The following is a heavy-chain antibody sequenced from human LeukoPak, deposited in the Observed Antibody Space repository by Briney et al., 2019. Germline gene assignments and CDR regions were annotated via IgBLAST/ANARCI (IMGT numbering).Heavy chain of an antibody. D-gene: IGHD3-22*01. V-gene: IGHV3-74*01. Sequence: GGSLRLSCAASGFTFSSYWMHWVRQAPGKGLVWVSCINSDGSSTSYVDSVKGRFTISRDNAKNTLYLQMNSLRAEDTAVYYCARDIIYDGAFDIWGQGTMVTVSS. CDR3: ARDIIYDGAFDI. CDR2: INSDGSST. J-gene: IGHJ3*02. CDR1: GFTFSSYW.